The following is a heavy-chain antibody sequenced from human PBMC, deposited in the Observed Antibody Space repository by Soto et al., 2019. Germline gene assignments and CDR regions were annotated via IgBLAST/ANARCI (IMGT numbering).Heavy chain of an antibody. Sequence: SETLSLTCIVSGDSVSSASTRWSWIRQFPGKGLEWIGHVSGLRSRYYNPSLKSRATVSLDASKNQFSLRLTAVTAADTAVYYCARAVPWFGELSNWFDPWGQGTLVTVSS. CDR1: GDSVSSASTR. CDR2: VSGLRSR. CDR3: ARAVPWFGELSNWFDP. D-gene: IGHD3-10*01. J-gene: IGHJ5*02. V-gene: IGHV4-61*01.